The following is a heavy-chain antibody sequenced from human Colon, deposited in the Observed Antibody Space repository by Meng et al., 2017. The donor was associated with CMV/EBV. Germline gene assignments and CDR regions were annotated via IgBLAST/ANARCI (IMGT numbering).Heavy chain of an antibody. Sequence: GGSLRLSCAASGFTFSSYSLNWVRLASGKGLEWISYINSNAATKDYADSVRGRFTISRDNRLNSVYLQMSSLRAADTAVYYCARGYCDPLNCYAGGGYWGQGALVTVSS. CDR2: INSNAATK. J-gene: IGHJ4*02. CDR3: ARGYCDPLNCYAGGGY. V-gene: IGHV3-48*04. D-gene: IGHD2-2*01. CDR1: GFTFSSYS.